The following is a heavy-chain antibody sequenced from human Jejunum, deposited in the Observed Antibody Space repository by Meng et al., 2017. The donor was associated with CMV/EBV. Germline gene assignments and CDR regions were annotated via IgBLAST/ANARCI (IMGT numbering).Heavy chain of an antibody. V-gene: IGHV5-51*01. Sequence: GSGYSFTSYILGWVRHMPGKGLEWMGMIYPSHSDTRYSPSFQGQVPISADKSISTAFLQWSSLKASDTAIYYCARLARNNWNFDYWGQGTLVTVSS. D-gene: IGHD1-1*01. J-gene: IGHJ4*02. CDR2: IYPSHSDT. CDR3: ARLARNNWNFDY. CDR1: GYSFTSYI.